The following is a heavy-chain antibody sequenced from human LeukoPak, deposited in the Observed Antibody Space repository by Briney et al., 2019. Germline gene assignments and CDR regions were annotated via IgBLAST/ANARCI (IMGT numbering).Heavy chain of an antibody. CDR2: ISSSSTI. V-gene: IGHV3-48*04. Sequence: GGSLRLPCAASGFTFSSYSMNWVRQGPGKGLEWVSYISSSSTIYYADSVKGRFTISRDNAKNSLYLQMNSLRAEDTAVYYCARDLAVVATKHYWGQGTLVTVSS. CDR1: GFTFSSYS. J-gene: IGHJ4*02. CDR3: ARDLAVVATKHY. D-gene: IGHD2-15*01.